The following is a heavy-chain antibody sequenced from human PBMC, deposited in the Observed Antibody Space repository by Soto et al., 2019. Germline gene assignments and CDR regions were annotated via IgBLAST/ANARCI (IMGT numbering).Heavy chain of an antibody. Sequence: PGGSLRFSCAASGFTFSSCAMSWVRQAPGKGLEWVPTIGATGPYTYYADSVKGRFTISRDNSKNTLYLQMNSLRAEDTAVYYCAKDGPDFDYWGQGTLVTVSS. CDR1: GFTFSSCA. CDR2: IGATGPYT. J-gene: IGHJ4*02. CDR3: AKDGPDFDY. V-gene: IGHV3-23*01.